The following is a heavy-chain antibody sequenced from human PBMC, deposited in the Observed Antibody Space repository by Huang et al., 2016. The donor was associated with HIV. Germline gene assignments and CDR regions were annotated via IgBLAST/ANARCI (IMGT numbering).Heavy chain of an antibody. D-gene: IGHD1-26*01. CDR3: AKDGRGSGTYYDYFEY. CDR1: GFTFKKFD. CDR2: ISYDGSSK. V-gene: IGHV3-30*18. Sequence: QVQLVESGGGVVQPGRSLRLSCAAFGFTFKKFDMHWVRQAPGKGLEWVAIISYDGSSKYHADSVKGRFTISRDNSKNTVYLQMNSLRVEDTAVYYCAKDGRGSGTYYDYFEYWGQGTLVTVSS. J-gene: IGHJ4*02.